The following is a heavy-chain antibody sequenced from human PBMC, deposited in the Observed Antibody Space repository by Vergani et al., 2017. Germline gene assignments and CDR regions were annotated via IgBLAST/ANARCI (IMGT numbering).Heavy chain of an antibody. CDR2: IYYSGST. J-gene: IGHJ5*02. D-gene: IGHD3-10*01. CDR1: GGSISSGDYY. CDR3: ASLLWFGEFPHXFDP. V-gene: IGHV4-30-4*01. Sequence: QVQLQESGPGLVKPSQTLSLTCTVSGGSISSGDYYWSWIRQPPGKGLEWIGYIYYSGSTYYNPSLKSRVTISVDTSKNQFSLKLSSVTAADTAVYYCASLLWFGEFPHXFDPWGQGTLVTVSS.